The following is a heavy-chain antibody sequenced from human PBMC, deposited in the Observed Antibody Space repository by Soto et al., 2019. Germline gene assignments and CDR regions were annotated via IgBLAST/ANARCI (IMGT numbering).Heavy chain of an antibody. CDR1: GYTFTSYD. J-gene: IGHJ6*02. CDR2: MNPNSGNT. CDR3: ARAWGYYYYYRMDV. Sequence: VKVSCKASGYTFTSYDINWVRQATVQGLELMGWMNPNSGNTGYAQKFQGRVTMTRNTSISTAFMELSSLRSEDTAVYYCARAWGYYYYYRMDVWGQGTTVTVSS. V-gene: IGHV1-8*01. D-gene: IGHD3-16*01.